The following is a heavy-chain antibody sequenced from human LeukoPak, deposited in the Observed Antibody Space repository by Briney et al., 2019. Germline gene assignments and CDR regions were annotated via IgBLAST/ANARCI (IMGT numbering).Heavy chain of an antibody. J-gene: IGHJ6*04. CDR2: INPSGGST. CDR3: ARVDGRFGELSYGMDV. CDR1: GYTFTSCY. Sequence: ASVKVSCKASGYTFTSCYMHWVRQAPGQGLEWMGIINPSGGSTSYAQKFQGRVTMTRDTSTSTVYMELSSLRSEDTAVYYCARVDGRFGELSYGMDVWGKGPTVTVSS. D-gene: IGHD3-10*01. V-gene: IGHV1-46*01.